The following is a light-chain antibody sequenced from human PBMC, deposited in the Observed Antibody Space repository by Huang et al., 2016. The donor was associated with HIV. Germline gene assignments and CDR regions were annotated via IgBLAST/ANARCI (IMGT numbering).Light chain of an antibody. CDR1: QSIRSY. V-gene: IGKV1-39*01. J-gene: IGKJ2*01. CDR2: AAS. CDR3: QQSYSTPRYT. Sequence: DIQMTQSPSSLSASVGDRVTITCRASQSIRSYLNWYPQKPGKAPKLLIYAASSLQSGVPSRFSGSGSGTDFTLTISSLQPEDFATYYCQQSYSTPRYTFGQGTKLEIK.